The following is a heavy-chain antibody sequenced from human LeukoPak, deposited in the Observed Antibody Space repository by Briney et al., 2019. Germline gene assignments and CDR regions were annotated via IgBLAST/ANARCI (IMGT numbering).Heavy chain of an antibody. CDR2: ISPKTGGT. CDR3: ARGPALYSEILTGSTYNYFDP. CDR1: GYTFIGYY. D-gene: IGHD3-9*01. Sequence: ASVKVSCKASGYTFIGYYMHWVRQAPAHGPEWMGWISPKTGGTKYAQKFHGRLTMTRDTSISTAYMELSRLRSDDTAVYYCARGPALYSEILTGSTYNYFDPWGQGTLVTVSS. V-gene: IGHV1-2*02. J-gene: IGHJ5*02.